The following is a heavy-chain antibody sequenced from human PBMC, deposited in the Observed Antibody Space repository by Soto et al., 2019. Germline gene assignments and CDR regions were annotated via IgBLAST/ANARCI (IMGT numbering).Heavy chain of an antibody. CDR3: AKAFLVVVAATPVYYYYGMDV. D-gene: IGHD2-15*01. V-gene: IGHV3-30*18. CDR2: ISYDGSNK. CDR1: GFTFSSYG. Sequence: QVQLVESGGGVVQPGRSLRLSCAASGFTFSSYGMHWVRQAPGKGLEWVAGISYDGSNKYYADSLKGRFTISRDNSKNKLYMKMNSLRAEDKAVYYCAKAFLVVVAATPVYYYYGMDVWGQGTTVTVSS. J-gene: IGHJ6*02.